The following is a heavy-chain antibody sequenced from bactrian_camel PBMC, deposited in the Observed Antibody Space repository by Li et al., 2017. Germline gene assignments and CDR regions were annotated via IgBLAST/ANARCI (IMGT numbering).Heavy chain of an antibody. V-gene: IGHV3S55*01. CDR3: AAVRYGVTWYPLCRARSADFGY. D-gene: IGHD6*01. Sequence: HVQLVESGGGSVQAGGSLRLSCAFSGYTYSGHCMGWFRQAPGKEREGVAITGSSGSTGYADSVKGRFTISKDNAKNTLYLQMNSLKPEDTAMYYCAAVRYGVTWYPLCRARSADFGYWGQGTQVTVS. J-gene: IGHJ6*01. CDR2: TGSSGST. CDR1: GYTYSGHC.